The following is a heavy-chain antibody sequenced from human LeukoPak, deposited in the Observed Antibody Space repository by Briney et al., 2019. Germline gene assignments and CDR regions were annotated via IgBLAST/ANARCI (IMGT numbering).Heavy chain of an antibody. V-gene: IGHV4-34*01. Sequence: SETLSLTCAVYGGSFSGYYWSWIRQPPGKGLEWIGEINHSGSTNYSPSLKSRVTISVDTSKNQFSLKLSSVTAADAAVYYCARAGDSSGYCDSWGQGTLVTVSS. CDR1: GGSFSGYY. CDR2: INHSGST. D-gene: IGHD3-22*01. J-gene: IGHJ4*02. CDR3: ARAGDSSGYCDS.